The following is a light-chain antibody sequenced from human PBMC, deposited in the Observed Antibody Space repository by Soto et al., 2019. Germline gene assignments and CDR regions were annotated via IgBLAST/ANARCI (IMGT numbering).Light chain of an antibody. Sequence: DIQMTQSPSTLSASVGDGVTITCRASQSIGSWLAWSQQKPGKAPKLLIYKATNLQSGVPSRFSGSGSGTDFSLTISSLQPVDSATYFCQQYNDFQYTFGPGTKLEI. J-gene: IGKJ2*01. CDR3: QQYNDFQYT. V-gene: IGKV1-5*03. CDR2: KAT. CDR1: QSIGSW.